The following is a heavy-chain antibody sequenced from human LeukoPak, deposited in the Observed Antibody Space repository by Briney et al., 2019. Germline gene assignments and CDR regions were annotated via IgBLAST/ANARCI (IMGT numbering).Heavy chain of an antibody. CDR2: IRRDGTA. D-gene: IGHD2-15*01. V-gene: IGHV3-74*01. J-gene: IGHJ4*02. CDR1: GFTLSSYW. CDR3: ARDAGQATPFDY. Sequence: GGSLRLSCAGSGFTLSSYWIHWVRQAPGKGLVWVSLIRRDGTASFAASVQGRFTIPRDNARNPLYLQMNSLGAEDTAVYYCARDAGQATPFDYWGPGTLVTVSS.